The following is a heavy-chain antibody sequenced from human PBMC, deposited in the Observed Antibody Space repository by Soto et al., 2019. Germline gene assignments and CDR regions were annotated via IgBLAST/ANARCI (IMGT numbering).Heavy chain of an antibody. CDR3: ARDRGSGWFVY. CDR2: INTYNTNT. CDR1: GYTFTTYG. D-gene: IGHD6-19*01. V-gene: IGHV1-18*01. Sequence: ASVKVSCKASGYTFTTYGVSWVRQAPGQGLEWMGWINTYNTNTNYAQRLQGRVTMTTDTSTSTAYMELRSLRSDDTAVYYCARDRGSGWFVYWGQGTLVTVSS. J-gene: IGHJ4*02.